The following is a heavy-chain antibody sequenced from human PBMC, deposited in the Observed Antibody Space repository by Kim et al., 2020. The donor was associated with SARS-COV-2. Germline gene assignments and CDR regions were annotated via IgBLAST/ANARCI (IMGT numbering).Heavy chain of an antibody. CDR2: ISAGDGNT. D-gene: IGHD5-18*01. CDR1: GYTFTDYA. CDR3: ARGGYGYQDKGGYYWDH. V-gene: IGHV1-3*01. J-gene: IGHJ4*02. Sequence: ASVKVSCKASGYTFTDYAMHWVRQAPGQRLEWMGYISAGDGNTKCSQKFQGRVTITSDTSASTSYMQLSSLTSEETAVYSCARGGYGYQDKGGYYWDHWGQGMLVTVPA.